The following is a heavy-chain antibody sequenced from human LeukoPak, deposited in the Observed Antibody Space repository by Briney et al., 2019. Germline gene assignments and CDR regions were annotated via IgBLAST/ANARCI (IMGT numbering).Heavy chain of an antibody. V-gene: IGHV7-4-1*02. Sequence: ASVKVSCKASGGTFSSYAISWVRQAPGQGLEWMGWINTNTGNPTYAQGFTGRFVFSLDTSVSTAYLQISSLKADDTAAYYCARAGYCSSTSCYALGEDWGQGTLVTVSS. CDR1: GGTFSSYA. J-gene: IGHJ4*02. CDR3: ARAGYCSSTSCYALGED. D-gene: IGHD2-2*03. CDR2: INTNTGNP.